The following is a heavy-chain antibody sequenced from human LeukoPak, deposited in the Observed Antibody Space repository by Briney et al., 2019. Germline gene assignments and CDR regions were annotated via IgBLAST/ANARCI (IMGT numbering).Heavy chain of an antibody. D-gene: IGHD6-19*01. CDR1: GFTFSSHA. V-gene: IGHV3-64D*06. J-gene: IGHJ4*02. CDR2: ISSSGGTT. Sequence: GGSLRLSCSASGFTFSSHAMHWVRQAPGKGLEYVSAISSSGGTTYYADSVKGRFTISRDNSKDTLYLQMSSLRTEDTAVYYCVKTPSGWHLVDYWGQGTLVTVSS. CDR3: VKTPSGWHLVDY.